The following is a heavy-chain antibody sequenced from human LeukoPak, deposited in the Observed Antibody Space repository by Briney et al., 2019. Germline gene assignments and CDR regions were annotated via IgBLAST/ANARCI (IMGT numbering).Heavy chain of an antibody. CDR2: INHSGST. J-gene: IGHJ4*02. Sequence: SETLSLTCAVYGESFSGYFWNWIRQPPGKGLEWIGEINHSGSTNYNPSLKSRVTISVDTSKNQFSLKLSSVTAADTAVYYCARGGQVAAAGPGDYWGQGTLVTVSS. V-gene: IGHV4-34*01. CDR1: GESFSGYF. D-gene: IGHD6-13*01. CDR3: ARGGQVAAAGPGDY.